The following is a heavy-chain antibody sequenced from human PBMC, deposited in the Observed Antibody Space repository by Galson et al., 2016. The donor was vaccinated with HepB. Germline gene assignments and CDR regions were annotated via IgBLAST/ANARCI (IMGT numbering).Heavy chain of an antibody. Sequence: SVKVSCKASGYSFTGYFIHWVRQAPGQGLEWMGLIKPHSGGTKYAQKFQGRVTLTRDTSTSTVYMELTSRRSDDTAGYFCARGFNLHTVTTFYYYGMDVWGQGTTVTVAS. D-gene: IGHD4-17*01. CDR3: ARGFNLHTVTTFYYYGMDV. CDR2: IKPHSGGT. CDR1: GYSFTGYF. J-gene: IGHJ6*02. V-gene: IGHV1-2*02.